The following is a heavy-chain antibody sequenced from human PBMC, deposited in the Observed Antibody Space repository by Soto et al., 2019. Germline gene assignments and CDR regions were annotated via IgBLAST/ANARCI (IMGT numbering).Heavy chain of an antibody. D-gene: IGHD3-10*01. Sequence: RGSLILSCVASGFTSSTYSMNWVLQAPGKGLEWVSYISSGSGTIYYADSVKGRFTISRDNAKNSMFLQVNSLRDEDTAVYYCARARGSETRYDMDVWGQGTTVSVSS. J-gene: IGHJ6*02. CDR1: GFTSSTYS. V-gene: IGHV3-48*02. CDR3: ARARGSETRYDMDV. CDR2: ISSGSGTI.